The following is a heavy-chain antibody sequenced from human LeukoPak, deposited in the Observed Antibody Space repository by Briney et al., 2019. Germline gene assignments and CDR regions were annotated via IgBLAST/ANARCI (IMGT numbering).Heavy chain of an antibody. Sequence: PGGSLRLSCAASGFTFDDYGMSWVRQAPGKGLEWVSGINWNGGSTGYADSVKGRFTISRDNAKNSLYLQMNSLRAEDTAVYYCARGGTRDILTGNFDYWGQGTLVSVSS. J-gene: IGHJ4*02. V-gene: IGHV3-20*04. CDR2: INWNGGST. CDR1: GFTFDDYG. CDR3: ARGGTRDILTGNFDY. D-gene: IGHD3-9*01.